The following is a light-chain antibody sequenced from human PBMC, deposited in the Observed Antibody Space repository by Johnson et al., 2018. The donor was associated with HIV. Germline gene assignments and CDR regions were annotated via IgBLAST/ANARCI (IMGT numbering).Light chain of an antibody. J-gene: IGLJ1*01. CDR3: GTWDSSLSAHYV. Sequence: QSVLTQPPSVSAAPGQTVTISCSGSSSNVGSSFVSWYRQVPGTAPKLLIYENNKRPSGIPDRFSGSKSGTSATLGITGLQTGDEADYYCGTWDSSLSAHYVFGTGTKVTVL. CDR1: SSNVGSSF. V-gene: IGLV1-51*02. CDR2: ENN.